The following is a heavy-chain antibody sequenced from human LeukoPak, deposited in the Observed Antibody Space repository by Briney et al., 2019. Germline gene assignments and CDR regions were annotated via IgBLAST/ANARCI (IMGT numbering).Heavy chain of an antibody. J-gene: IGHJ6*02. D-gene: IGHD1-26*01. CDR1: GFTFSNFG. V-gene: IGHV3-43*02. Sequence: RAGGSLRLSCAASGFTFSNFGMSWVRQAPGRGLEWVSLINKDGSATYYADSVKGRFTISRDNSKNSLYLQMNSLRSEDTALYYCATWAFYHSLDVWGQGTTVTVSS. CDR3: ATWAFYHSLDV. CDR2: INKDGSAT.